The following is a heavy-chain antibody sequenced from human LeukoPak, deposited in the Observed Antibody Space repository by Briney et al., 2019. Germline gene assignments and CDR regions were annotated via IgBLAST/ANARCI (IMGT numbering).Heavy chain of an antibody. J-gene: IGHJ5*02. CDR1: GFTFSSYS. V-gene: IGHV3-21*01. D-gene: IGHD3-22*01. Sequence: GGSLSLSCAAAGFTFSSYSMNWVRQAPGKGLEWVSSITSSSTYIYYADSVKGRFTISRDSAKNSLYLQMNSLRAEDTAVYYCSRPKTYDSSGYYNHWGQGTLVTVSS. CDR2: ITSSSTYI. CDR3: SRPKTYDSSGYYNH.